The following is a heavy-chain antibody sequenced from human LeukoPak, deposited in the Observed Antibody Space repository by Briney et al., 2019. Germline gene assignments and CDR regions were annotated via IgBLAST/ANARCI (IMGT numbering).Heavy chain of an antibody. J-gene: IGHJ4*02. CDR2: INHSGST. CDR3: ARLITYYYGSGRPHFDY. CDR1: GGSFSGYY. D-gene: IGHD3-10*01. V-gene: IGHV4-34*01. Sequence: SETLSLTCAVYGGSFSGYYWGWIRQPPGKGLEWIGEINHSGSTNYNPSLKSRVTISVDTSKNQFSLKLSSVTAADTAVYYCARLITYYYGSGRPHFDYWGQGTLVTVSS.